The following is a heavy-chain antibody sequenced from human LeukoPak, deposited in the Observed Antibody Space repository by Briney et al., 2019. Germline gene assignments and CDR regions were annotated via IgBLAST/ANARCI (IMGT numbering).Heavy chain of an antibody. V-gene: IGHV3-23*01. CDR1: GFTFGIYA. Sequence: PGGSLRLSCAASGFTFGIYAVSWVRQAQGRGLEWVSVISGNSDNTHYADSVKCRFTISRDNYKNTLYLQMNSLRAEDTAIYYCAIVISGYSADYWYRGYYFDYWRQGTLVTVSP. CDR2: ISGNSDNT. J-gene: IGHJ4*02. D-gene: IGHD5-12*01. CDR3: AIVISGYSADYWYRGYYFDY.